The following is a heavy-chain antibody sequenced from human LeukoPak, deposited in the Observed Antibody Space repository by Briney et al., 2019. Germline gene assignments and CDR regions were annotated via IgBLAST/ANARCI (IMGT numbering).Heavy chain of an antibody. J-gene: IGHJ6*02. V-gene: IGHV3-30*03. Sequence: GRSLRLSCAASGFTFSSFAMHWVRQAPGKGLEWVAVISYDGRNKYYPDSVKGRFTISRDNSKNTLSLLLDSLRPEDTAVYYCARVDYYGSGSYYKGPTNYYGMDVWGQGTTVTVSS. CDR3: ARVDYYGSGSYYKGPTNYYGMDV. CDR1: GFTFSSFA. D-gene: IGHD3-10*01. CDR2: ISYDGRNK.